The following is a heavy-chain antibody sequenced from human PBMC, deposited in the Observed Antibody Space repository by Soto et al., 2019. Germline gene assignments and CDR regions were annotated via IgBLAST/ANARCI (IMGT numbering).Heavy chain of an antibody. Sequence: QVQLVQSGAEVKKPGASVKVSCKASGYTFTSYGISWVRQAPGQGLEWMGWISADNGNTNYAQKLQSRVTMTTDTSPSTPYMELRSLRSDDPAVYYRASDRTTVPDAFDIWGQGSMVTASS. D-gene: IGHD4-17*01. CDR3: ASDRTTVPDAFDI. CDR1: GYTFTSYG. V-gene: IGHV1-18*01. J-gene: IGHJ3*02. CDR2: ISADNGNT.